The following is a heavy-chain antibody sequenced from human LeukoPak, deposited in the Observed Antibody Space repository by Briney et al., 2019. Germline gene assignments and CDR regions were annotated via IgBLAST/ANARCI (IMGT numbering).Heavy chain of an antibody. CDR3: ARERYYSDSSGYLFY. Sequence: ASVKVSCMASGYTFTAYYIHWVRQAPGQGLEWMGWINPNSGGTNYAQKFQGRVTMTRDTSISTAYMELSRLRSDDTAVYYCARERYYSDSSGYLFYWGQGTLVTVSS. CDR1: GYTFTAYY. J-gene: IGHJ4*02. CDR2: INPNSGGT. D-gene: IGHD3-22*01. V-gene: IGHV1-2*02.